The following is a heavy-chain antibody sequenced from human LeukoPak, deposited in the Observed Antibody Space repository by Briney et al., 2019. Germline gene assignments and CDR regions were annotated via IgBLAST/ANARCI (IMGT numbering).Heavy chain of an antibody. J-gene: IGHJ4*02. CDR2: ISRDGDIE. V-gene: IGHV3-30*04. CDR1: GFTFSSSA. CDR3: VKGCAGGASCYILDY. Sequence: QPGGSLRLSCAASGFTFSSSAMHWVRQAPGTGLEWVAVISRDGDIEKYADSVKGRFTVSRDNSRNTLYLQMNSLRPEDTAVYYCVKGCAGGASCYILDYWGQGTLVTVSA. D-gene: IGHD2-8*02.